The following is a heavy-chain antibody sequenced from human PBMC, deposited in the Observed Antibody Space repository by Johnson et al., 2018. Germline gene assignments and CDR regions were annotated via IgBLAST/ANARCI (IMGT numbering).Heavy chain of an antibody. Sequence: VQLQESGPGLVKPSETLSLTCTVSGGPISGSNYYWGWIRQPPGKGLECIGSIYYSGSTYYNPSLKSRGTLSGDTSKNQFSLKLSSWPAADTAVYYCAREGYCSGGSCYSPWGQGTLVTVSS. CDR2: IYYSGST. CDR1: GGPISGSNYY. D-gene: IGHD2-15*01. V-gene: IGHV4-39*07. CDR3: AREGYCSGGSCYSP. J-gene: IGHJ5*02.